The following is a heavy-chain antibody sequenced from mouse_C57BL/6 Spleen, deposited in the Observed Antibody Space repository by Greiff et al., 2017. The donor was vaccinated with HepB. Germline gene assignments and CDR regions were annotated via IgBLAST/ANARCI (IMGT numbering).Heavy chain of an antibody. CDR1: GYAFSSSW. J-gene: IGHJ4*01. CDR3: ARSGYDYDGGDYYAMDY. Sequence: QVQLKESGPELVKPGASVKISCKASGYAFSSSWMNWVKQRPGKGLEWIGRIYPGDGDTNYNGKFKGKATLTADKSSSTAYMQLSSLTSEDSAVYFCARSGYDYDGGDYYAMDYWGQGTSVTVSS. D-gene: IGHD2-4*01. CDR2: IYPGDGDT. V-gene: IGHV1-82*01.